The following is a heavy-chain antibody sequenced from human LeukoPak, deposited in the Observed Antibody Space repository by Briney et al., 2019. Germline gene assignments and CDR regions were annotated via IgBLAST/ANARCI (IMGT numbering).Heavy chain of an antibody. CDR3: ARDGSGTFDY. Sequence: PGGSLRLSCAASGFTFSSYGVHWVRQAPGKGLEWVAVIWYDGSNKYYADSVKGRFTISRDNSKDTLYLQMNSLRAEDTAVYYCARDGSGTFDYWGQGTLVTVSS. D-gene: IGHD3-10*01. V-gene: IGHV3-33*01. CDR2: IWYDGSNK. J-gene: IGHJ4*02. CDR1: GFTFSSYG.